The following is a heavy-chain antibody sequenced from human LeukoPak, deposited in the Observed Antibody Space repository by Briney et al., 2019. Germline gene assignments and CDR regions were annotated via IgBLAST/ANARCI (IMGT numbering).Heavy chain of an antibody. CDR3: AREAPYSNYLVPHLRGNHNTNNWFDP. CDR1: GGSFSGYY. CDR2: INHSGST. Sequence: SPSETLSLTCAVYGGSFSGYYWSWIRQPPGKGLEWIGEINHSGSTNYNPSLKSRVTISVDTSKNQFSLKLSSVTAADTAVYYCAREAPYSNYLVPHLRGNHNTNNWFDPWGQGTLVTVSS. D-gene: IGHD4-11*01. J-gene: IGHJ5*02. V-gene: IGHV4-34*01.